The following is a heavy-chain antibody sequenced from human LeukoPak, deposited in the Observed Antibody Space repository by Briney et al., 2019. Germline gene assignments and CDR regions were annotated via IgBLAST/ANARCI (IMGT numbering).Heavy chain of an antibody. D-gene: IGHD3-22*01. V-gene: IGHV3-74*01. J-gene: IGHJ4*02. Sequence: GGSLRLSCAASGFTFSSYWMHWVRQAPGKGLVWVSRINSDGSSTSYADSVKGRFTISRDNSKNTPYLQMNSLRAEDTAVYYCARDPYYDSSGYFDYWGQGTLVTVSS. CDR2: INSDGSST. CDR3: ARDPYYDSSGYFDY. CDR1: GFTFSSYW.